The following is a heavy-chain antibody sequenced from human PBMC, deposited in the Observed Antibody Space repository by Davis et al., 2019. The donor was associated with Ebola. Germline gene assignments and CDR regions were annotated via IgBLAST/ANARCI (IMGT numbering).Heavy chain of an antibody. Sequence: PGGSLRLSCTVSGGSISSYYWSWVRQAPGKGLEWVSSISSSSSYIYYADSVKGRFTISRDNAKNSLYLQMNSLRAEDTAVYYCARGPPPHSSSWPTPFDYWGQGTLVTVSS. CDR2: ISSSSSYI. CDR3: ARGPPPHSSSWPTPFDY. CDR1: GGSISSYY. V-gene: IGHV3-21*01. D-gene: IGHD6-13*01. J-gene: IGHJ4*02.